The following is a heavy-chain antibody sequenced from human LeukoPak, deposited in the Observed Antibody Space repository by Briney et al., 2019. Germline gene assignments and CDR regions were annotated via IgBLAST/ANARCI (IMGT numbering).Heavy chain of an antibody. CDR2: IYSGGST. CDR3: ATPPLWYYYGSGSYYNFDY. D-gene: IGHD3-10*01. V-gene: IGHV3-53*01. J-gene: IGHJ4*02. CDR1: GFSVSNNY. Sequence: QPGGSLRLSCAASGFSVSNNYMIWVRQAPGKGLEWVSIIYSGGSTYYADSVKGRFTISRDNSKNTLYLQMNSLRAEDTAVYYCATPPLWYYYGSGSYYNFDYWGQGTLVTVSS.